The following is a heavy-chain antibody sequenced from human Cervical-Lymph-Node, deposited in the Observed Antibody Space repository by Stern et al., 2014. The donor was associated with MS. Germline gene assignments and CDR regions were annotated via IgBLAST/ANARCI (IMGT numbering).Heavy chain of an antibody. D-gene: IGHD3-3*01. Sequence: MQLVESGGGVVQPGRSLRLSCAASGFTFSSYGMHWVRQAPGKGLEWGAVIWDDGSNKYYADSVKGRFTIARDNSKNTLYLQMNSLRAEDTAVYYCARDQRITMSEYEYYYSGMDVWGQGTTVTVSS. CDR1: GFTFSSYG. CDR2: IWDDGSNK. J-gene: IGHJ6*02. V-gene: IGHV3-33*01. CDR3: ARDQRITMSEYEYYYSGMDV.